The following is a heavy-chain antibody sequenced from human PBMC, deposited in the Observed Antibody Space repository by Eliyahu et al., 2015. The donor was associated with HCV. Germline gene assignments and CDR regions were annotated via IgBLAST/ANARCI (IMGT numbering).Heavy chain of an antibody. CDR1: GGSITTYX. Sequence: QVQLQESGPGLVKPSETLSLTCTVXGGSITTYXXSXXRQPPGKGPEWIGYIHYSGSTNYNPSLKSRVTISLDTSKNQFSLKLTSVTAADTAVYYCASGGGGIAVAGTGGWFDPWGQGTLVTVSS. CDR2: IHYSGST. D-gene: IGHD6-19*01. J-gene: IGHJ5*02. CDR3: ASGGGGIAVAGTGGWFDP. V-gene: IGHV4-59*01.